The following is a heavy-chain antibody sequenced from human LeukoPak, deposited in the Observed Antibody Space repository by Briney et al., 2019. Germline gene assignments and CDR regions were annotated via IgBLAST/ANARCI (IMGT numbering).Heavy chain of an antibody. CDR2: INPSGGGT. J-gene: IGHJ4*02. Sequence: ASVKVSCKASGYTFTSYYMHWVRQAPGQGLEWMGIINPSGGGTSYAQKFQGRVTMTRDTSTSTVYMELSSLRSEDTAVYYCARALAVAGRLDYWGQGTLVTVSS. D-gene: IGHD6-19*01. CDR3: ARALAVAGRLDY. CDR1: GYTFTSYY. V-gene: IGHV1-46*01.